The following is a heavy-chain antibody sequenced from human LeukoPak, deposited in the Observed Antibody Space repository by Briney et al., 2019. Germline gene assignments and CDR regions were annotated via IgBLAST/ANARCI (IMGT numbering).Heavy chain of an antibody. CDR1: GFIFSNYG. CDR2: ISSSSSYI. D-gene: IGHD3-9*01. Sequence: GGSLRLSCTGSGFIFSNYGMHWVRQAPGKGLEWVSSISSSSSYIYYADSVKGRFTISRDNAKNSLYLQMNSLRAEDTAVYYCASLHYDILTGYYNDWGQGTLVTVSS. J-gene: IGHJ4*02. CDR3: ASLHYDILTGYYND. V-gene: IGHV3-21*01.